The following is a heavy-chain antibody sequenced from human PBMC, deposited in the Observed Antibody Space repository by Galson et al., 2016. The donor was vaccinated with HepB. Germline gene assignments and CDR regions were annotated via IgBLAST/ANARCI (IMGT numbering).Heavy chain of an antibody. CDR2: IWNDGINK. V-gene: IGHV3-33*01. D-gene: IGHD2-15*01. CDR3: ARDGVVAATSYYYYGMDV. Sequence: SLRLSCAASGFTFSTYGMHWVRQAPGKGLEWVAFIWNDGINKYYADSVRGRFTISRDNSKNTLYLQMNSLRAEDTAVYYCARDGVVAATSYYYYGMDVWGQGTTVTVS. J-gene: IGHJ6*02. CDR1: GFTFSTYG.